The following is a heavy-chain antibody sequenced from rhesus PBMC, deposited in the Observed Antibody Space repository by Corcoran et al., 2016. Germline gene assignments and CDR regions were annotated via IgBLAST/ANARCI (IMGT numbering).Heavy chain of an antibody. Sequence: QLQLQESGPGLVKPSETLPLTCAVSGGSISSNYWSWIRQPPGKGLEWIGRIFGSGGRTDYNPSLKSRVTISTDTSKYQFSLKLSSVTAADTAVYYCTRGRNYEYFEFWGQGALVTVSS. CDR1: GGSISSNY. CDR3: TRGRNYEYFEF. J-gene: IGHJ1*01. CDR2: IFGSGGRT. V-gene: IGHV4-173*01. D-gene: IGHD1-1*01.